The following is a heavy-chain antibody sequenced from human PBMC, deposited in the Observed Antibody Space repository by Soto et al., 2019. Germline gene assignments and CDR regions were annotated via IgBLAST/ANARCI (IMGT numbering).Heavy chain of an antibody. D-gene: IGHD2-15*01. Sequence: EVQLVESGGNLVQPGGSLRLSCAASGFTFSNFEMHWVRQAPGKGLEWVSYINTAGSTKYYAESVKGRFTISRDNARNSLFLQMNSLRAEDTAVYYCARAECSSPVCLTAYYSYGLDVWGQGSTVTVSS. CDR2: INTAGSTK. CDR1: GFTFSNFE. V-gene: IGHV3-48*03. J-gene: IGHJ6*02. CDR3: ARAECSSPVCLTAYYSYGLDV.